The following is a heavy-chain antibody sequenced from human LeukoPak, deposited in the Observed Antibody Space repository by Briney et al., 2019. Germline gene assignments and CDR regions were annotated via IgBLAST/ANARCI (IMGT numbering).Heavy chain of an antibody. D-gene: IGHD1-26*01. V-gene: IGHV3-48*03. CDR2: ISSSGSTI. CDR3: ARGDSGSYYFDY. J-gene: IGHJ4*02. Sequence: GSLRLSCAASGFIFSSYEMNWVRQAPGKGLEWVSYISSSGSTIYYADSVKGRFTISRDNAKNSLYLQMNSLRAEDTAVYYCARGDSGSYYFDYWGQGTLVTVSS. CDR1: GFIFSSYE.